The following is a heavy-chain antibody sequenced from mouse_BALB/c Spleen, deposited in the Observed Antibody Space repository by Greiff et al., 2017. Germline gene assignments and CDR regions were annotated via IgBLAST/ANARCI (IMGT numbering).Heavy chain of an antibody. Sequence: EVKVVESGGGLVQPGGSLKLSCAASGFTFSSYGMSWVRQTPDKRLELVATINSNGGSTYYPDSVKGRFTISRDNAKNTLYLQMSSLKSEDTAMYYCARDGNYWYFDVWGAGTTVTVSS. J-gene: IGHJ1*01. V-gene: IGHV5-6-3*01. CDR2: INSNGGST. CDR3: ARDGNYWYFDV. D-gene: IGHD2-1*01. CDR1: GFTFSSYG.